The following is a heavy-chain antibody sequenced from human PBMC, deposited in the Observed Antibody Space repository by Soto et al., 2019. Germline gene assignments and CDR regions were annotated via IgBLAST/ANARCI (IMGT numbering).Heavy chain of an antibody. J-gene: IGHJ4*02. D-gene: IGHD2-8*01. CDR3: ARHGNGDDY. V-gene: IGHV1-18*01. CDR1: GYTFTSYG. Sequence: QVQLVQSGAEVKKPGASVKVSCKASGYTFTSYGVNWVRQAPGQGLEWMGWIRSYNNSTNYAQKLQGRVTMTTDTSTNTTYMELRSLRSDDTAVYYCARHGNGDDYWGQGTLVTVSS. CDR2: IRSYNNST.